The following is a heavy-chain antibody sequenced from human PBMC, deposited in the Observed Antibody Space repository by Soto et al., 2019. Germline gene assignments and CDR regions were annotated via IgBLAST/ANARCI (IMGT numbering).Heavy chain of an antibody. CDR3: ARAGSSSYYDYVWGSYRYGFFDY. D-gene: IGHD3-16*02. J-gene: IGHJ4*02. Sequence: SETLSLTCTVSGGSISSGGYYWSWIRQHPGKGLEWIGYIYYSGSTYYNPSLKSRVTISVDTSKNQFSLKLSSVTAADTAVYYCARAGSSSYYDYVWGSYRYGFFDYWGQGTLVTVSS. CDR1: GGSISSGGYY. CDR2: IYYSGST. V-gene: IGHV4-31*03.